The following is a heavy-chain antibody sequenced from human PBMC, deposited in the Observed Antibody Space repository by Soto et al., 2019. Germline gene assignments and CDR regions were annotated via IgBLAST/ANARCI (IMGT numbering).Heavy chain of an antibody. D-gene: IGHD6-13*01. Sequence: QVQLVQSGAEVKKPGSSVKVSCKASGGTFSSYAISWVRQAPGQGLEWMGGIIPIFGTANYAQKFQGRVTITADESTSTAYREMSSLRSEDTAVYSCARVDSSSPAYYYYGMDVGGKGPTVTVSS. CDR3: ARVDSSSPAYYYYGMDV. CDR2: IIPIFGTA. V-gene: IGHV1-69*01. CDR1: GGTFSSYA. J-gene: IGHJ6*04.